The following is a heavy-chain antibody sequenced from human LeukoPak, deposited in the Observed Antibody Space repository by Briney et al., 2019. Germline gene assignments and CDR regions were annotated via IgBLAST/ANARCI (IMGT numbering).Heavy chain of an antibody. CDR1: GGSISSSTYY. J-gene: IGHJ6*03. Sequence: TSETLSLTCIISGGSISSSTYYWGWIRQSPGKGLAWIGTIYYNGNTYYNPSLQSRVTISVDTSKNQFSLKLSSVTAADTAVYYCARTNRAGYSSGHVEAYYYYYMDVWGKGTTVTISS. CDR2: IYYNGNT. CDR3: ARTNRAGYSSGHVEAYYYYYMDV. V-gene: IGHV4-39*01. D-gene: IGHD6-19*01.